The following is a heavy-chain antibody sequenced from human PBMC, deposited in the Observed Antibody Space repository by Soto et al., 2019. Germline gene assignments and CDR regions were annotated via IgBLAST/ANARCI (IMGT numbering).Heavy chain of an antibody. CDR1: GFTFSSYN. CDR2: ISSSSSYI. D-gene: IGHD6-19*01. CDR3: AKDSRRSSGWYYFDH. Sequence: PGGSLRLSCAASGFTFSSYNMNWVRQAPGKGLEWVSSISSSSSYIYYADSVKGRFTISRDNAKNSLYLQMNSLRAEDTAVYYCAKDSRRSSGWYYFDHWGQGTLVTVSS. V-gene: IGHV3-21*04. J-gene: IGHJ4*02.